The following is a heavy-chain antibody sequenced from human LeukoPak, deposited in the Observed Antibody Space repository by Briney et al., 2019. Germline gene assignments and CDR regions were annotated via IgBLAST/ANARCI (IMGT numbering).Heavy chain of an antibody. J-gene: IGHJ4*02. V-gene: IGHV1-2*02. Sequence: ASVKVSCKASGYTFTGYYMHWVRQAPGQGLEWMGWINPNSGGTNYAQKFQGRVTMTRDTSTSTAYMELRSLRSDDTAVYYCARDRRLSSWFVGLPDYWGQGTLVTVSS. CDR3: ARDRRLSSWFVGLPDY. CDR2: INPNSGGT. CDR1: GYTFTGYY. D-gene: IGHD6-13*01.